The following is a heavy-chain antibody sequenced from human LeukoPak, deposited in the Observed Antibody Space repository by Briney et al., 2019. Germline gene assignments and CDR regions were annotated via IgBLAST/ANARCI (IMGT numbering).Heavy chain of an antibody. J-gene: IGHJ4*02. V-gene: IGHV1-18*01. CDR1: GYTFTSYG. D-gene: IGHD5-12*01. CDR2: ISAYNGNT. CDR3: ATGSEGYSGYPIDY. Sequence: ASVKVSCKASGYTFTSYGISWVRQAPGQGLEWMGWISAYNGNTNYAQKLQGRVTMTEDTSTDTAYMELSSLRSEDTAVYYCATGSEGYSGYPIDYWGQGTLVTVSS.